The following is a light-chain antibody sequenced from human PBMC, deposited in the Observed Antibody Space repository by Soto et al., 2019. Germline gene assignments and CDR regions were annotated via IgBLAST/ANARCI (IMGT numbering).Light chain of an antibody. CDR2: GAS. CDR1: QSVSNN. Sequence: EIVLTQSPGTLSLSPGARTPLSCRASQSVSNNYLAWYQQKPGQAPRLLIYGASTRATGIPARFSGSGSGTEFTLTISSLQSEDFAVYYCQQYNNWPPITFGQGTRLEIK. CDR3: QQYNNWPPIT. V-gene: IGKV3-15*01. J-gene: IGKJ5*01.